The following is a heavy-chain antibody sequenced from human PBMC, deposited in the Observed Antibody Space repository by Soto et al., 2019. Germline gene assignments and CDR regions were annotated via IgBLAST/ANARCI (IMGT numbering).Heavy chain of an antibody. D-gene: IGHD1-26*01. V-gene: IGHV3-30*03. J-gene: IGHJ4*02. Sequence: GGSLRLSCAASGFIFSRYGMHWVRQAPGKGLEWVAVIFYDGSLKYYADSVRGRFTISRDNSKNTLSLQMNSLRAEDSAVYYCARGTDHEWELLGDSWGQGALVTVSS. CDR1: GFIFSRYG. CDR2: IFYDGSLK. CDR3: ARGTDHEWELLGDS.